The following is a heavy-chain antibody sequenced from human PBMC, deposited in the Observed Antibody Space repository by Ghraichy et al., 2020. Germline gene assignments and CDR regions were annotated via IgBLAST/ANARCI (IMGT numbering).Heavy chain of an antibody. D-gene: IGHD3-3*01. J-gene: IGHJ5*02. CDR3: ARGPLRFLEWTNWFDP. CDR2: INHSGST. Sequence: SETLSLTCAVYGGSFSGYYWSWIRQPPGKGLEWIGEINHSGSTNYNPSLKSRVTISVDTSKNQFSLKLSSVTAADTAVYYCARGPLRFLEWTNWFDPWGQGTLVTVSS. CDR1: GGSFSGYY. V-gene: IGHV4-34*01.